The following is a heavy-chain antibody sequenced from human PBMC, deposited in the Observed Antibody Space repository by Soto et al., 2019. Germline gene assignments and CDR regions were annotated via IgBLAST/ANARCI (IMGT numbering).Heavy chain of an antibody. D-gene: IGHD2-15*01. CDR1: GFTFSSYG. V-gene: IGHV3-33*01. CDR2: IWYDGSNK. J-gene: IGHJ6*02. Sequence: QVQLVESGGGVVQPGRSLRLSCAASGFTFSSYGMHWVRQAPGKGLEWVAVIWYDGSNKYYADSVKGRFTISRDNSKNTLYLKMNSLRAEDTAVDYCARDPGGSCYFCMDVWGQGTTVTVSS. CDR3: ARDPGGSCYFCMDV.